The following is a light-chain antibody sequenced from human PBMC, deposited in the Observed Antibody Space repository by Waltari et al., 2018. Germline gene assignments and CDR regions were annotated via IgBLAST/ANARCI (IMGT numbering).Light chain of an antibody. Sequence: DIQMTQSPSTLSASVGDRVTITCRASQIISRWLAWCQQKPGKAPKLLIYKASSLASDVPSRFSGSGFGTDFTLTISSLQPDDFATYYCQQYYSDPLTFGGGTKVEIK. J-gene: IGKJ4*01. CDR1: QIISRW. CDR2: KAS. V-gene: IGKV1-5*03. CDR3: QQYYSDPLT.